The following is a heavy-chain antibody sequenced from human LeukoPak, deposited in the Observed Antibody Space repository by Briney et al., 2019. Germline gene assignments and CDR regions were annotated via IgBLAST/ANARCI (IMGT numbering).Heavy chain of an antibody. J-gene: IGHJ4*02. D-gene: IGHD1-26*01. Sequence: PSETLSLTCTVSGGSISSYYWSWIRQPPGKGLEWMGCIYTSGTTNYNPSLKSRVTMSVDTSNNQFSLKLSSVTAADTAVYYCGRETSRWELLEYYFDYWGQGTLVTVSS. CDR1: GGSISSYY. V-gene: IGHV4-4*07. CDR2: IYTSGTT. CDR3: GRETSRWELLEYYFDY.